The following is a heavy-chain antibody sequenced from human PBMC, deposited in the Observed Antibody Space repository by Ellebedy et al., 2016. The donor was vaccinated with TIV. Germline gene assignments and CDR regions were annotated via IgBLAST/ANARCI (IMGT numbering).Heavy chain of an antibody. CDR3: AREVRGEHLHYFDS. J-gene: IGHJ5*01. CDR2: MYFGGST. V-gene: IGHV4-39*07. Sequence: GSLRLSCTVSGGSISSTSYYWGWIRQPPGKGLEWIGNMYFGGSTNYNPSLKSRVTISVDTSENQFSLKLSSLTAADTALYYCAREVRGEHLHYFDSWGHGTLVSVPS. D-gene: IGHD1-26*01. CDR1: GGSISSTSYY.